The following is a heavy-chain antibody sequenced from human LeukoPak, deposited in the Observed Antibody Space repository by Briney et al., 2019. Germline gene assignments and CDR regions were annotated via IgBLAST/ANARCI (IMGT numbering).Heavy chain of an antibody. CDR1: GGSISSGDYY. Sequence: SQTLSLTCSVSGGSISSGDYYWSWIRQPPGKGLEWIGYIYYSGGTYYNPSLKSRVTISVDTSKNQFSLKLTSVTAADTAVYYCARDVPWYDYFWGRTNGMDVWGQGTTVTVSS. CDR2: IYYSGGT. D-gene: IGHD3-16*01. J-gene: IGHJ6*02. CDR3: ARDVPWYDYFWGRTNGMDV. V-gene: IGHV4-30-4*01.